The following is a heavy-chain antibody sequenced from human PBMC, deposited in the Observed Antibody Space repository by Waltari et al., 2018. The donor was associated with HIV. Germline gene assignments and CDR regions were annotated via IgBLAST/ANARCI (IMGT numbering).Heavy chain of an antibody. CDR1: GLAFTSYW. D-gene: IGHD3-10*01. J-gene: IGHJ4*02. Sequence: EVQLVESGGGLVQPGGSLRLSCTASGLAFTSYWMHWVRQVPGKGLVGVSGINSDGRRRTYADALRGRLTISRDNAKNTLFLQMNSLRVEDTALYYCARSLHYYGSGRFDFWGQGTLVAVSS. CDR3: ARSLHYYGSGRFDF. V-gene: IGHV3-74*03. CDR2: INSDGRRR.